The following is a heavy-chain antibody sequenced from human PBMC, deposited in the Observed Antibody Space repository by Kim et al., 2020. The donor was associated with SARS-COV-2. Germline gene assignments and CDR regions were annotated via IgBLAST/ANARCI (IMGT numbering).Heavy chain of an antibody. CDR2: INHSGST. J-gene: IGHJ4*02. V-gene: IGHV4-34*01. CDR1: GGSFSGYY. Sequence: SETLSLTCAVYGGSFSGYYWSWIRQPPGKGLEWIGEINHSGSTNYNPSLKSRVTISVDTSKNQFSLKLSSVTAADTAVYYCARLPETRGYSGYAYPGIAVAGTDYWGQGTLVTVSS. CDR3: ARLPETRGYSGYAYPGIAVAGTDY. D-gene: IGHD6-19*01.